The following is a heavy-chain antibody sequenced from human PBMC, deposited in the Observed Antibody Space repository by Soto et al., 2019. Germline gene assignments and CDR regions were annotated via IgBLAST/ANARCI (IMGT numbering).Heavy chain of an antibody. J-gene: IGHJ6*02. CDR2: INPNSGGT. V-gene: IGHV1-2*04. D-gene: IGHD6-19*01. CDR1: GYTFTGYY. Sequence: ASVKVSCKASGYTFTGYYMHWVRQAPGQGLEWMGWINPNSGGTNYAQKFQGWVTMTRDTSISTAYMELSRLRSDDTAVYYCARTKAVAAHSYYGMDVWGQGTTVTVS. CDR3: ARTKAVAAHSYYGMDV.